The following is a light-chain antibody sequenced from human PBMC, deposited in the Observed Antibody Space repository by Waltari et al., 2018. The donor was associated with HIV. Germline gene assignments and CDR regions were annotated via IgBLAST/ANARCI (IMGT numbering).Light chain of an antibody. CDR3: QQYHTYSWT. CDR2: TAS. J-gene: IGKJ1*01. Sequence: DIQMTQSPFTLSASVVDRVTISCRASQSISPWLAWYQQKPGKAPKLLIYTASSLESGVPSRFSGSGSGAEFTLTISSLQPDDFATYYCQQYHTYSWTFGQGTKVEIK. CDR1: QSISPW. V-gene: IGKV1-5*03.